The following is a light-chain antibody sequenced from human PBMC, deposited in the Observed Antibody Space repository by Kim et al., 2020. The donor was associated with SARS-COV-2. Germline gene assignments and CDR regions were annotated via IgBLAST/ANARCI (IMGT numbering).Light chain of an antibody. CDR2: AAS. V-gene: IGKV1-39*01. CDR3: QQSYSTPYT. Sequence: DIQKTQSPSSLSASVGDRVTITCRASQSISSYLNWYQQKPGKAPKLLIYAASSLQSGVPSRFSGSGSGTDFTLTISSLQPEDFATYYCQQSYSTPYTFGQGTKLEI. J-gene: IGKJ2*01. CDR1: QSISSY.